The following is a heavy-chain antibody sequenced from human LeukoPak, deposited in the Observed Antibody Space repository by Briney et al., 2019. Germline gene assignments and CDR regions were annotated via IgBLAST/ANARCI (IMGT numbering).Heavy chain of an antibody. J-gene: IGHJ4*02. CDR3: VKDTLLTGDT. CDR1: GFTFSDYG. D-gene: IGHD3-16*01. Sequence: GGXLRLSCAASGFTFSDYGMHWVRQAPGKGLEWVAFIPYDGSNQYYADSVRGRFTISRDNSKDALYLQMSSLGPDATALSYCVKDTLLTGDTWGQGTLVTVS. CDR2: IPYDGSNQ. V-gene: IGHV3-30*02.